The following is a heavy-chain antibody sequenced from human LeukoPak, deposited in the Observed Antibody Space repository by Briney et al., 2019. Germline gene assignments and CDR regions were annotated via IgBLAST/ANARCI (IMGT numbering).Heavy chain of an antibody. V-gene: IGHV4-39*02. D-gene: IGHD3-22*01. CDR3: ARDGSSSAYYYDSFDI. CDR2: IYYSGST. Sequence: PSETLSLTCTVSGGSISSSSYYWGWIRQPPGKGLEWIGSIYYSGSTYYNPSLKSRVTISVDTSKNQFSLKLSSVTAADTAVYYCARDGSSSAYYYDSFDIWGQGTMVTVSS. J-gene: IGHJ3*02. CDR1: GGSISSSSYY.